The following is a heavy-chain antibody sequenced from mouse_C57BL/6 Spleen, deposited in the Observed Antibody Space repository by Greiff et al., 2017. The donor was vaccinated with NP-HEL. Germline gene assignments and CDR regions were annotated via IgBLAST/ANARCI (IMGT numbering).Heavy chain of an antibody. V-gene: IGHV14-4*01. CDR1: GFNIKDDY. Sequence: EVKLQESGAELVRPGASVKLSCTASGFNIKDDYMHWVKQRPEQGLEWIGWIDPENGDTEYASKFQGKATITADTSSNTAYLQLSSLTSEDTAVYYCTLGLPNYGYFDVWGTGTTVTVSS. J-gene: IGHJ1*03. D-gene: IGHD5-5*01. CDR3: TLGLPNYGYFDV. CDR2: IDPENGDT.